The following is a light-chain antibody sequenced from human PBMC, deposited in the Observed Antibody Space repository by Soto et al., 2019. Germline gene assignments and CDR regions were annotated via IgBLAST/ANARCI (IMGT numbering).Light chain of an antibody. Sequence: QSVLTQPPSASGTPGQRVTISCTTSSSNIGGNTVNWYQQHPGTAPKHLIYSSDHRPSGVPDRFSGSKSGTSASLAISGLQSEDEADYYCAAWDGSLNGYVFGTGTKLTVL. CDR2: SSD. V-gene: IGLV1-44*01. CDR3: AAWDGSLNGYV. J-gene: IGLJ1*01. CDR1: SSNIGGNT.